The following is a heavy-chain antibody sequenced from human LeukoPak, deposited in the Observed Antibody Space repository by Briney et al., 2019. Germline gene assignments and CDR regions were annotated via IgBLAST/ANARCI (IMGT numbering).Heavy chain of an antibody. CDR1: GFIFSNYM. V-gene: IGHV3-74*01. D-gene: IGHD1-20*01. CDR2: IKSDGITI. CDR3: LRDLNWSLDQ. Sequence: GGSLRFSCAASGFIFSNYMMHWVRQAPGKGVVWVSRIKSDGITITYADSVKGRFTISRDNAKNTLYLQMNSLRAEDTAVYYCLRDLNWSLDQWGQGTLVTVSS. J-gene: IGHJ4*02.